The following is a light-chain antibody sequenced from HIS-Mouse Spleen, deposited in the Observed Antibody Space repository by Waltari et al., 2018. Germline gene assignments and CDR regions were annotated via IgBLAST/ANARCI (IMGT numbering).Light chain of an antibody. J-gene: IGLJ2*01. V-gene: IGLV3-21*03. CDR1: NIGSKS. CDR2: DAS. Sequence: SYVLTQPPSVSVAPGTTARITCGGNNIGSKSVHWYQQKPGQAPVLVVYDASDRPSGIPERFSGSNSGNTATLTISRVEAGDEADYYCQVWDSSSDHVVFGGVTKLTVL. CDR3: QVWDSSSDHVV.